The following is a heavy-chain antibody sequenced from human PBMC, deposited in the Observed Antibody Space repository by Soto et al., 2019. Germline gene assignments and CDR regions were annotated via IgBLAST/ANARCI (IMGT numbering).Heavy chain of an antibody. J-gene: IGHJ4*02. D-gene: IGHD6-13*01. CDR3: AGRHSSNWSY. CDR2: IDRYGSST. Sequence: EVQPVESGGGLVQPGGTLRLSCTASGNTFSISWMHWVRQAPGKGLVWVSSIDRYGSSTGYADSVKGRFTISRDNAKNTLYLQMNSLRVEDTAVYYCAGRHSSNWSYWGQGTLVTVSS. CDR1: GNTFSISW. V-gene: IGHV3-74*01.